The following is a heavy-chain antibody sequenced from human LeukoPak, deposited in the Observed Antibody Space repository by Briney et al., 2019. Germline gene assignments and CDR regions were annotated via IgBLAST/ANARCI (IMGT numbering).Heavy chain of an antibody. D-gene: IGHD1-26*01. Sequence: SETLSLTCTVSGSSISSGYYWGWIRQPPGKGLEWIGYIYYSGSTNYNPSLKSRVTISVDTSKNQFSLKLSSVTAADTAVYYCARNPHIVGATHPPWADAFDIWGQGTMVTVSS. CDR2: IYYSGST. V-gene: IGHV4-61*01. CDR1: GSSISSGYY. J-gene: IGHJ3*02. CDR3: ARNPHIVGATHPPWADAFDI.